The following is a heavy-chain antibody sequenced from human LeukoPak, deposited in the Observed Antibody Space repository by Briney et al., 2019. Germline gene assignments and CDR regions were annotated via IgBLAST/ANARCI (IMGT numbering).Heavy chain of an antibody. CDR3: ARTRGYSGYDSGDFDY. V-gene: IGHV2-70*01. J-gene: IGHJ4*02. D-gene: IGHD5-12*01. CDR1: GFSLSTSGMC. Sequence: VSGPALLKPTQTLTLTCTFSGFSLSTSGMCVSWIRQPPGKALEWLALIDLDDDKYYSTSLKTRLTISKDTFKNQVVLTMTTMDPVDTATYYCARTRGYSGYDSGDFDYWGQGTLVTVSS. CDR2: IDLDDDK.